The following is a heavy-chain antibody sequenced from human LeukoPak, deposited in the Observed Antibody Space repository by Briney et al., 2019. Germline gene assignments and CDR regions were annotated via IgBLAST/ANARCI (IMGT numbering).Heavy chain of an antibody. D-gene: IGHD5-18*01. J-gene: IGHJ4*02. V-gene: IGHV4-34*01. CDR2: INHSGST. Sequence: SETLSLTCAVYGGSFSGYYWSWIRQPPGKGLEWIGEINHSGSTNYNPSLKSRVTISVDTSKNQFSLKLSSVTAADTAVYYCARGGYSYGSFRLYFDYWGQGTLVTVSS. CDR3: ARGGYSYGSFRLYFDY. CDR1: GGSFSGYY.